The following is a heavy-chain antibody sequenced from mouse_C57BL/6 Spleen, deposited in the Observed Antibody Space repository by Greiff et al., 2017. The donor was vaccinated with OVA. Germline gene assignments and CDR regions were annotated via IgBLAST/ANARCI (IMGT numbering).Heavy chain of an antibody. CDR2: ISYDGSN. CDR1: GYSITSGYY. CDR3: ASLYYDYDDAMDY. J-gene: IGHJ4*01. Sequence: VQLQQSGPGLVKPSQSLSLTCSVTGYSITSGYYWNWIRQFPGNKLEWMGYISYDGSNNYNPSLKNRISITRDTSKNQFFLKLNSVTTEDTATYYCASLYYDYDDAMDYWGQGTSVTVSS. V-gene: IGHV3-6*01. D-gene: IGHD2-4*01.